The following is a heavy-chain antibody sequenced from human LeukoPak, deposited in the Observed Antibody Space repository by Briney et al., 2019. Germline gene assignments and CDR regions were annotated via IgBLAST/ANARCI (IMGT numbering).Heavy chain of an antibody. J-gene: IGHJ4*02. CDR2: INPNSGGT. Sequence: ASVKVSCKASGYTFTGYYMHWVRQAPGQGLEWMGWINPNSGGTNYAQKFQGRVTMTRDTSISTAYMELSRLRSDDTAVYYCARGPDIVVVPAAQTAFDYWGQGTLVTVSS. CDR1: GYTFTGYY. D-gene: IGHD2-2*01. V-gene: IGHV1-2*02. CDR3: ARGPDIVVVPAAQTAFDY.